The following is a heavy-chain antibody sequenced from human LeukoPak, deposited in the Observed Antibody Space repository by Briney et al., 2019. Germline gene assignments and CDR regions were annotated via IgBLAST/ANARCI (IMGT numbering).Heavy chain of an antibody. CDR1: GGSISSGGYY. D-gene: IGHD2-2*02. CDR2: IYHSGST. J-gene: IGHJ1*01. V-gene: IGHV4-30-2*01. CDR3: ARAVGRGIVVVPAAILQH. Sequence: SETLSLTCTVSGGSISSGGYYWSWIRQPPGKGLEWIGYIYHSGSTYYNPSLKSRVTISVDRSKNQFSLKLSSVTAADTAVYYCARAVGRGIVVVPAAILQHWGQGTLVTVSS.